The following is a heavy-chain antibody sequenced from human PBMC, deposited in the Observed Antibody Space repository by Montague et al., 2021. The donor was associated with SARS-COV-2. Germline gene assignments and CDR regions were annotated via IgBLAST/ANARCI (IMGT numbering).Heavy chain of an antibody. Sequence: SLRLSCAASGFTSGAYQMTWVRQAPGKGLQWVAYINQDETATTYVDSVKGRFTISRDNSKNSLFLHLNSLKDEDTAAYYCARSLRGTGNGWLDYWGQGTLVTVSS. CDR2: INQDETAT. CDR1: GFTSGAYQ. V-gene: IGHV3-7*01. D-gene: IGHD6-19*01. J-gene: IGHJ4*02. CDR3: ARSLRGTGNGWLDY.